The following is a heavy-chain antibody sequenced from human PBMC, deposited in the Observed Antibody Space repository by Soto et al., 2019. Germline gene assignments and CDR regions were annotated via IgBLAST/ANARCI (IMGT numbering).Heavy chain of an antibody. CDR3: ARDTGGDDSFYI. J-gene: IGHJ3*02. Sequence: EVQLVESGGGLVQAGGSLRLSCAASGFTFSSYWMHWVRQAPGKGLVWVSRINSDGSSTNYADSVKGRFTISRDNDSNTLYLQMKSLRAEDTAVYYCARDTGGDDSFYIWGQGTMVTVSS. D-gene: IGHD4-17*01. CDR1: GFTFSSYW. CDR2: INSDGSST. V-gene: IGHV3-74*01.